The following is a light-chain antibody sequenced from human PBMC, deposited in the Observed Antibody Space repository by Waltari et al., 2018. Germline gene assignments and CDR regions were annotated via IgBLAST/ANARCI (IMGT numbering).Light chain of an antibody. CDR2: WAS. CDR3: QQSYSTPFT. CDR1: FVNTNNNNC. V-gene: IGKV4-1*01. Sequence: FVNTNNNNCLTWYQQKPGQPPKLLSYWASTRESGVPDRFSGSGSGTDFTLTITSLQAEDVAVYYCQQSYSTPFTFGQGTRLEIK. J-gene: IGKJ5*01.